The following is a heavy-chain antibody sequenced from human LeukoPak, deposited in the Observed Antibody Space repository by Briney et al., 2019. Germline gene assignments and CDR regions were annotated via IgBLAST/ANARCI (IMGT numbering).Heavy chain of an antibody. CDR2: ISAYNGNT. CDR3: ARDLFVVAFDY. V-gene: IGHV1-18*01. CDR1: GYTFTNYG. D-gene: IGHD2-15*01. J-gene: IGHJ4*02. Sequence: ASVKVSCKASGYTFTNYGISWVRQAPGQGLEWMGWISAYNGNTKYAQNLQGRVTMTTDTSMSTAYMELRSLRSDDTAVYYCARDLFVVAFDYWGQGTLVTVSS.